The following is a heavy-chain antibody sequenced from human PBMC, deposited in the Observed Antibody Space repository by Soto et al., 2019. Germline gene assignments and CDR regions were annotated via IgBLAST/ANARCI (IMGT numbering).Heavy chain of an antibody. Sequence: SVKVSCKASGGTFSSYIISWVRQAPGQGLEWMGRVIPILGIANYAQKFQGRVTITADKSTSTAYMELSSLRSEDTAVYYCARFPQTAIVGAAYFDYWAQGTLVTVSS. V-gene: IGHV1-69*02. D-gene: IGHD1-26*01. CDR1: GGTFSSYI. J-gene: IGHJ4*02. CDR3: ARFPQTAIVGAAYFDY. CDR2: VIPILGIA.